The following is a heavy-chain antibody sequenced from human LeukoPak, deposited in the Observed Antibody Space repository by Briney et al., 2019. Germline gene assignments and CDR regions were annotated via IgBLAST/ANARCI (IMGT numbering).Heavy chain of an antibody. CDR1: GFTFSSYA. J-gene: IGHJ4*02. D-gene: IGHD1-20*01. CDR2: ISGSGGST. Sequence: PGASLRLSCAASGFTFSSYAMSWVRQAPGKGLEWVSAISGSGGSTYYADSVKGRFTISRDNSKNTLYLQMNSLRAEDTAVYYCAKDRLYNWNFSDYWGQGTLVTVSS. V-gene: IGHV3-23*01. CDR3: AKDRLYNWNFSDY.